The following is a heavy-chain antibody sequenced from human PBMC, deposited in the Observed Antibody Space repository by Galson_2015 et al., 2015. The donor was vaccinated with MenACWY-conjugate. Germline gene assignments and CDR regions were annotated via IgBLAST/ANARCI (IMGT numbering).Heavy chain of an antibody. Sequence: SLRLSCAASGFTFSSYGMNWVRQAPGKGLEWVSSISFSSICIYYAASVKGRFTISRDNAKNSLYLQMNSLRAEDTAIYYCARDETAADFDYWGQGTLVTVSS. V-gene: IGHV3-21*01. J-gene: IGHJ4*02. CDR3: ARDETAADFDY. CDR1: GFTFSSYG. CDR2: ISFSSICI. D-gene: IGHD6-13*01.